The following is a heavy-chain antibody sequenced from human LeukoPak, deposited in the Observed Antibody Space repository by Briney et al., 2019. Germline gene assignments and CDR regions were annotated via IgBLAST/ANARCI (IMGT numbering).Heavy chain of an antibody. CDR2: IRNEANTYAT. CDR3: TRQLGELLSGTLYYYYLDV. Sequence: GGSLRLSCAASGFTFSGSAIHWVRQASGKGLEWIGHIRNEANTYATTYTASLKGRFTISRDDSKNTAYLQMNSLKTEDTAVYYCTRQLGELLSGTLYYYYLDVWGKGTTVTVSS. D-gene: IGHD3-10*01. CDR1: GFTFSGSA. V-gene: IGHV3-73*01. J-gene: IGHJ6*03.